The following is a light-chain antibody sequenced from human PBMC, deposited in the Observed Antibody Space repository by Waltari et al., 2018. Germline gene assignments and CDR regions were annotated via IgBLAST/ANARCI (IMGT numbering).Light chain of an antibody. Sequence: DIQMTQSPSTLPASVGDRVTITCRASLGVSTWLAWYQQKPGKAPKLLIYDASGLESGVPLRFSGSGSGTEFTLTISSLQPDDFATYYCQQYNTYSRTFGGGTKVEIK. CDR3: QQYNTYSRT. CDR1: LGVSTW. J-gene: IGKJ4*01. V-gene: IGKV1-5*01. CDR2: DAS.